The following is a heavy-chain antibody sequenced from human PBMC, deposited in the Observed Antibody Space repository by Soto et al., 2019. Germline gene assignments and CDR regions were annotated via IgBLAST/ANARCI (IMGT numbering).Heavy chain of an antibody. V-gene: IGHV3-21*01. CDR3: ARDLKRLTSFGVAPSSYYYYGMDV. CDR2: ISSSSSYI. CDR1: GFTFSSYS. Sequence: GGSLRLSCAASGFTFSSYSMNWVRQAPGKGLEWVSSISSSSSYIYYADSVKGRFTISRDNAKNSLYLQMNSLRAEDTAVYYCARDLKRLTSFGVAPSSYYYYGMDVWGQGTTVTVSS. J-gene: IGHJ6*02. D-gene: IGHD3-3*01.